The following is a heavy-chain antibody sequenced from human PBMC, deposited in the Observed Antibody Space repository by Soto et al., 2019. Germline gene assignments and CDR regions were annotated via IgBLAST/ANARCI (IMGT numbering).Heavy chain of an antibody. CDR2: INPNNGGK. Sequence: QVQLVQSGAEVKKSGASVMVSCKASGYTFTGYYIHWVRHTPGQGLEWMGWINPNNGGKNYVQKFQGRVPMTRDTSISTAYMELSMLTSDDTAVYYCARDLPIVGTTTWDYWGQGTLVTVSS. J-gene: IGHJ4*02. D-gene: IGHD1-26*01. CDR3: ARDLPIVGTTTWDY. V-gene: IGHV1-2*02. CDR1: GYTFTGYY.